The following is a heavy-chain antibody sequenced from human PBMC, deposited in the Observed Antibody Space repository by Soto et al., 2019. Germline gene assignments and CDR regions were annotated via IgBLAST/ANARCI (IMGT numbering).Heavy chain of an antibody. J-gene: IGHJ6*02. CDR1: GFTFSSYS. CDR3: ARDSEAGADYYYYGMDV. V-gene: IGHV3-48*02. Sequence: LRLSCAASGFTFSSYSMNWVRQAPGKGLEWVSYISSSSSTIYYADSVKGRFTISRDNAKNSLYLQTNSLRDEDTAVYYCARDSEAGADYYYYGMDVWGQGTTVTVSS. D-gene: IGHD6-13*01. CDR2: ISSSSSTI.